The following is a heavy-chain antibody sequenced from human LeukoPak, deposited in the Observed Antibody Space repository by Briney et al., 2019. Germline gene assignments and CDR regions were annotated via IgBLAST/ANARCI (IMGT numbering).Heavy chain of an antibody. Sequence: GGSLRLSCAASGLTFSSYAMSWVRQAPGKGLEWVSAISVSGGSTYYADSVKGRFTISRDNSKNTLYLQMNSLRAEDTAVYYCWVRTDIYSSGKEFDYWGQGTLVTVSS. J-gene: IGHJ4*02. CDR1: GLTFSSYA. CDR2: ISVSGGST. V-gene: IGHV3-23*01. CDR3: WVRTDIYSSGKEFDY. D-gene: IGHD3-10*01.